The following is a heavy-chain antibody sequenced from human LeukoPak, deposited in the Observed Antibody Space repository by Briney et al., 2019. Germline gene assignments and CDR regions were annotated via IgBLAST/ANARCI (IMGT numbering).Heavy chain of an antibody. CDR1: GYSISSGYY. Sequence: SETLSLTCAVSGYSISSGYYWGWIRQPPGKGLEWIGSIYHSGSTYYNPSLKGRVTISVDTSKNQFSLKLSSVTAADTAVYYCARPICSSTSCSAFDYWGQGTLVTVSS. CDR2: IYHSGST. D-gene: IGHD2-2*01. CDR3: ARPICSSTSCSAFDY. J-gene: IGHJ4*02. V-gene: IGHV4-38-2*01.